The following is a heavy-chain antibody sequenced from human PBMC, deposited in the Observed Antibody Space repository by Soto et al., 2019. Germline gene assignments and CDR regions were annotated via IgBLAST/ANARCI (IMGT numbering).Heavy chain of an antibody. CDR3: ARSPYSYGYNYYYGMDV. J-gene: IGHJ6*02. V-gene: IGHV4-4*02. Sequence: PSETLSLTCAVSGGSISSSNWWSWVRQPPGKGLEWIGEIYHSGSTNYNPSLKSRVTISVDKSKNQFSLKLSSVTAADTAVYHCARSPYSYGYNYYYGMDVWGQGTTVTVSS. CDR2: IYHSGST. D-gene: IGHD5-18*01. CDR1: GGSISSSNW.